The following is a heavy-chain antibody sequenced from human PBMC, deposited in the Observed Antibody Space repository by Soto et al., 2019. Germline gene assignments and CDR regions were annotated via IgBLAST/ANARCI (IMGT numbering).Heavy chain of an antibody. Sequence: HPRGSLRLSCEVSGFNFEDYGIHWVRQRPGKGLEWVSGINWNSRSVAYADSVKGRFTISRDNAKNSLYLQMNSLGVEDTAFYYCAKDSFYRGDYFYALDVSGQGPTVTVSS. D-gene: IGHD4-17*01. J-gene: IGHJ6*02. CDR2: INWNSRSV. V-gene: IGHV3-9*01. CDR1: GFNFEDYG. CDR3: AKDSFYRGDYFYALDV.